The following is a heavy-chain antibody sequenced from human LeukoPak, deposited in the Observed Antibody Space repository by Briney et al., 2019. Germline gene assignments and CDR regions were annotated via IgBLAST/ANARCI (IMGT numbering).Heavy chain of an antibody. V-gene: IGHV1-69*13. D-gene: IGHD3-16*01. Sequence: SVKVSCKASGNSISNYAVSWVRQAPGQGFEWMGGIIPIFGTADYAQKFQGRVTITADQSTSTTYMALSSLKSEDTATYYCTTRACHAGGCSSSFYYYYGLHFWGQRTTVSVSS. CDR2: IIPIFGTA. CDR1: GNSISNYA. CDR3: TTRACHAGGCSSSFYYYYGLHF. J-gene: IGHJ6*02.